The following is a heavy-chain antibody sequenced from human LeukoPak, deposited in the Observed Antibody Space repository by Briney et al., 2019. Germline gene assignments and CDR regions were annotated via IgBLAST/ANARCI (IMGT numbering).Heavy chain of an antibody. CDR1: GGTFSSYA. D-gene: IGHD3-9*01. V-gene: IGHV1-69*06. CDR3: ARASFDVRIYYMDV. J-gene: IGHJ6*03. CDR2: IIPIFGTA. Sequence: SVKVSCKASGGTFSSYAISWVRQAAGQGREWMGGIIPIFGTANYAQKFQGRVTITADKSTSTAYMELRSLRSDDTAVYYCARASFDVRIYYMDVWGKGTTVTISS.